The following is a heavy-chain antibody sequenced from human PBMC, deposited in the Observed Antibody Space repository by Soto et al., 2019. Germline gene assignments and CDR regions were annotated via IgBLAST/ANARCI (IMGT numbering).Heavy chain of an antibody. CDR1: GFTYSSYA. J-gene: IGHJ4*02. Sequence: GGSLRLSCAASGFTYSSYAMSWVRQAPGKGLEWVSGISGGGDSTYYADSVKGRFIASRDNSKNTLYLQMNSLRAEDTAVYYCARSHLYYDSSGYPDYWGQGTLVTVSS. D-gene: IGHD3-22*01. V-gene: IGHV3-23*01. CDR3: ARSHLYYDSSGYPDY. CDR2: ISGGGDST.